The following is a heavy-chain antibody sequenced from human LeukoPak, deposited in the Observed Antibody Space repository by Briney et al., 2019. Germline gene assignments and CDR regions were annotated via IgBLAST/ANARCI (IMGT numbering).Heavy chain of an antibody. CDR2: IKEDGSEK. J-gene: IGHJ5*02. Sequence: GGSLRLSCAASGFTFSSYWMSWVRQAPGEGLEWVANIKEDGSEKYYVDSVKGRFTISRDNAKNSLYLQMNSLGAEDTAVYYCARATASTWFDPWGQGTLVTVSS. V-gene: IGHV3-7*01. CDR1: GFTFSSYW. CDR3: ARATASTWFDP. D-gene: IGHD2-21*01.